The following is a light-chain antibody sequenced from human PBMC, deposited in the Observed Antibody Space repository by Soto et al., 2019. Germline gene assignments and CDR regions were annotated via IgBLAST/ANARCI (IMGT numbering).Light chain of an antibody. CDR2: RNI. V-gene: IGLV1-47*01. CDR1: SSNIGRNY. CDR3: AAWDDSLRV. Sequence: QSVLTQPPSASGTPGQTVTISCSGSSSNIGRNYVYWYQQLPGTAPKLLIYRNIQRPSGVPDRFSGSKSGTSASLAISGLRSKDEADYYCAAWDDSLRVFGTGTKLTVL. J-gene: IGLJ1*01.